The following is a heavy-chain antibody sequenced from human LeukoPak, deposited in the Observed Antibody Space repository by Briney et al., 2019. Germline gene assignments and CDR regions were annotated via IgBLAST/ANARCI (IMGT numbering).Heavy chain of an antibody. V-gene: IGHV1-69*04. CDR1: GGTFSSYA. CDR2: IIPILGIA. J-gene: IGHJ5*02. Sequence: SVKVSCKASGGTFSSYAISWVRQAPGQGLEWMGRIIPILGIANYAQKFQGRVTITADKSTSTAYMELSSLRSEDTAVYYCARDESGWPPHWFDPWGQGTLVTVSS. CDR3: ARDESGWPPHWFDP. D-gene: IGHD6-19*01.